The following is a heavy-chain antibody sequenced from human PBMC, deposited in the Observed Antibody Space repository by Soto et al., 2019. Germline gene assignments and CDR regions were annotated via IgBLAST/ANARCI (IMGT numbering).Heavy chain of an antibody. Sequence: EVQLVESGGGLVKPGGSLRLSCAASGFTFSSYSMNWVRQAPGKGLEWVSSISSSSSYIYYADSVKGRFTISRDNAKNSLYLQMNSLRAEDTAVYYCARGRNTLGSGSYYIYYYYGMDVWGQGTTVTVSS. J-gene: IGHJ6*02. V-gene: IGHV3-21*01. CDR1: GFTFSSYS. D-gene: IGHD3-10*01. CDR2: ISSSSSYI. CDR3: ARGRNTLGSGSYYIYYYYGMDV.